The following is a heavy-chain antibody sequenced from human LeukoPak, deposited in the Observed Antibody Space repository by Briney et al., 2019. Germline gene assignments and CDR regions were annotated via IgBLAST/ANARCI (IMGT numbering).Heavy chain of an antibody. J-gene: IGHJ3*02. CDR2: ISSGGST. V-gene: IGHV3-53*01. CDR1: GFSVSSNY. Sequence: GGSLRLSCAASGFSVSSNYMSGVRQAPGKGLEWVSGISSGGSTYYADSVKGRFTISRDNAKNSLYLQMNSLRAEDTAVYYCARVKITMIVVVITTDAFDIWGQGTMVSVSS. D-gene: IGHD3-22*01. CDR3: ARVKITMIVVVITTDAFDI.